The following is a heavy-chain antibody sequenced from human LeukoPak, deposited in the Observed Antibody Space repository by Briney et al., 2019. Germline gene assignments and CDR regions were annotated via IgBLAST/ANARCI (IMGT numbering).Heavy chain of an antibody. J-gene: IGHJ4*02. CDR3: ARGGRYSSSWYVYFDY. V-gene: IGHV4-34*01. CDR2: INHSGST. CDR1: GGSFSGYY. D-gene: IGHD6-13*01. Sequence: SETLSLTCAVYGGSFSGYYWSWIRQPPGKGLERIGEINHSGSTNYNPSLKSRVTISVDTSKNQFSLKLSSVTAADTAVYYCARGGRYSSSWYVYFDYWGQGTLVTVSS.